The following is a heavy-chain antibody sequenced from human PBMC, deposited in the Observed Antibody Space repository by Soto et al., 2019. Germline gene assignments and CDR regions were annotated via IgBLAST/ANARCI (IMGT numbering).Heavy chain of an antibody. CDR2: IYYSGST. CDR1: ASSLSSWGYF. J-gene: IGHJ6*02. V-gene: IGHV4-31*03. CDR3: ARSGDGSGRYYPYYYYYNGMEV. Sequence: SETLSLPCTVAASSLSSWGYFWSWVRHHPGKGLEWIGYIYYSGSTYYNPFLKSRVIISLDTSKNQFSLKLSSVAAADTAVYYWARSGDGSGRYYPYYYYYNGMEVWGQGTTVTVSS. D-gene: IGHD3-10*01.